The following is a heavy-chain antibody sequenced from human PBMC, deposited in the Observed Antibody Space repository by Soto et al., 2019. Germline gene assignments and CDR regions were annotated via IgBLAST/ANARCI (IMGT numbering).Heavy chain of an antibody. Sequence: SETLSLTCTVSGGSIGSYYWSWIRQPPGKGLEWIGYVYYSGSTNYNPSLKSRVTISVDTSKNQFSLKLSSVTAADTAVYYCARYSSGWYKYAFDIWGQGTMVTVSS. CDR1: GGSIGSYY. CDR2: VYYSGST. D-gene: IGHD6-19*01. CDR3: ARYSSGWYKYAFDI. J-gene: IGHJ3*02. V-gene: IGHV4-59*01.